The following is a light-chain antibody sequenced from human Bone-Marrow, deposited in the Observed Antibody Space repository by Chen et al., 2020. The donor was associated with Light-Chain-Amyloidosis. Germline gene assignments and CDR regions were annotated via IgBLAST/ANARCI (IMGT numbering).Light chain of an antibody. J-gene: IGLJ2*01. CDR1: DLPTKH. Sequence: YALTQPRSVSASPRQTASLPVSGDDLPTKHAYRYQQKPGQAPVLVIHRDTERPSGISERFSGSSSGTTATLTISGFQAEDEADYHCQSADSSGTYEVIFGGGTKLTVL. CDR3: QSADSSGTYEVI. V-gene: IGLV3-25*03. CDR2: RDT.